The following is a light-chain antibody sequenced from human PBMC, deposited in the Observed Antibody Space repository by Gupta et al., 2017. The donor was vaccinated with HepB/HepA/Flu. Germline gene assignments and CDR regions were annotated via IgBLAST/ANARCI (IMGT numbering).Light chain of an antibody. J-gene: IGKJ1*01. CDR3: QQYNNWPPWT. CDR1: QSVSNK. V-gene: IGKV3-15*01. Sequence: VMTHPPATLSVSPGERVTLSCRASQSVSNKLAWYQQKPGQAPRLLIYGASNRATGIPARFSGSGSGTEFTLTISSLQSEDFAIYSCQQYNNWPPWTFGQGTKVEIK. CDR2: GAS.